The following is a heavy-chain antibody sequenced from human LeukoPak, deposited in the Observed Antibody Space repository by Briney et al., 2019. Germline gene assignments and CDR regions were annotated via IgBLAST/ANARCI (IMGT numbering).Heavy chain of an antibody. CDR2: IYYSGST. J-gene: IGHJ3*02. CDR3: VRARSVQMPISPWPSHDAFDI. CDR1: GGSISSGGYY. D-gene: IGHD2-2*01. Sequence: SETLSLTCTVSGGSISSGGYYWSWIRQHPGKGLEWIGYIYYSGSTYYNPSLKSRVTISVDTSKNQFSLKLSSVTAADTAVYYCVRARSVQMPISPWPSHDAFDIWGQGTMVTVSS. V-gene: IGHV4-31*03.